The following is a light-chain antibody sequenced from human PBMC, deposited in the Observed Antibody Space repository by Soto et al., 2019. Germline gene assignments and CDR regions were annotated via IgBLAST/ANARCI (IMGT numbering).Light chain of an antibody. CDR1: QSISTW. CDR2: HAS. V-gene: IGKV1-5*03. J-gene: IGKJ1*01. CDR3: QQYKAYSWT. Sequence: DIQMTQSPSTLSAYIGDRVTITCRASQSISTWLAWYRQKPGEAPKLLIYHASNLESGVPSRFSGSGSGTEFTLTISSLQPDDFATYYCQQYKAYSWTFGPGTKVDI.